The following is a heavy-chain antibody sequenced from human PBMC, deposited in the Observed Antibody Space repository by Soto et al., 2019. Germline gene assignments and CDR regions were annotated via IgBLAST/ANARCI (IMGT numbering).Heavy chain of an antibody. CDR3: AKDGEGFYYYDSSGPKSWFDS. D-gene: IGHD3-22*01. CDR1: GFTFSSNG. CDR2: ISYDGSNK. Sequence: VGSLRLSCAASGFTFSSNGMHWVRQAPGKGLEWAALISYDGSNKFYADSVKGRFTITRDNSKNTLYLQMNSLRPDDTAVYYCAKDGEGFYYYDSSGPKSWFDSWGQGTRVTVSS. V-gene: IGHV3-30*18. J-gene: IGHJ5*01.